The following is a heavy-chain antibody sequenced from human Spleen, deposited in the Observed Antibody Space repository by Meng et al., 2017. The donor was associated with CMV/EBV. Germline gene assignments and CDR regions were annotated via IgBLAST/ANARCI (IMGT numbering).Heavy chain of an antibody. CDR3: AKGQVDTAMVSFFYYYYGMDV. CDR1: GGTFSSYA. J-gene: IGHJ6*02. D-gene: IGHD5-18*01. Sequence: SVKVSCKASGGTFSSYAISWVRQAPGQGLEWMGGNIPIFGTTNYAQKFQGRVTITTDESTSTAYMELSSQRSEDTAVYYCAKGQVDTAMVSFFYYYYGMDVWGQGTTVTVSS. CDR2: NIPIFGTT. V-gene: IGHV1-69*05.